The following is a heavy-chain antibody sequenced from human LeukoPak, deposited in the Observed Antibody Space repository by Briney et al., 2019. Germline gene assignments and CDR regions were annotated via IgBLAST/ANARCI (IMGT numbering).Heavy chain of an antibody. J-gene: IGHJ4*02. CDR3: AKRGVVIRVFLVGFHKEAYYFDS. D-gene: IGHD3-10*01. V-gene: IGHV3-23*01. CDR1: GITLSNYG. CDR2: LSGSGGGT. Sequence: GGSLRLSCTVSGITLSNYGMSWVRQTPGKGLEWVAGLSGSGGGTNYADSVQGRFTISRDNPKNTLYLQMNSLRAEDTAVYFCAKRGVVIRVFLVGFHKEAYYFDSWGQGALVTVSS.